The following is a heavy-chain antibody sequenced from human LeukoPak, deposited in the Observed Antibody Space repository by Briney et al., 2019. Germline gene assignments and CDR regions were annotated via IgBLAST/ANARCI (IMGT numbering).Heavy chain of an antibody. CDR3: ARVGATQVYYYYMDV. D-gene: IGHD1-26*01. CDR2: INPNSGDT. CDR1: GYTFTCYY. J-gene: IGHJ6*03. V-gene: IGHV1-2*02. Sequence: ASVKVSCKASGYTFTCYYMHWVRQAPGQGLEWMGWINPNSGDTNYAQKVQGRVTMTRDTSISTAYMDLSGLRSDDTAVYYCARVGATQVYYYYMDVWGKGTTVTVSS.